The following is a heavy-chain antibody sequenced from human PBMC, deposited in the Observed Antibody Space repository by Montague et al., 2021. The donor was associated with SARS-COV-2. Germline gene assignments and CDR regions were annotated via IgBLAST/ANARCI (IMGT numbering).Heavy chain of an antibody. CDR3: TSGEGNYGWRYYFDY. Sequence: SETLFLTCTVSGDSIRTNYWSWIRQPPGKGLEWIGYVDKSDNTDYNPSLKSRVTISLDTSKKQFSLKLNSVTSADTAVYYCTSGEGNYGWRYYFDYWGQGTLVTVSS. V-gene: IGHV4-59*01. D-gene: IGHD3-10*01. CDR2: VDKSDNT. J-gene: IGHJ4*02. CDR1: GDSIRTNY.